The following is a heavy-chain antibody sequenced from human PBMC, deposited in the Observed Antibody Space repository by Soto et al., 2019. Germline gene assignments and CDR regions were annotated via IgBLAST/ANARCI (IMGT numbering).Heavy chain of an antibody. CDR1: GGSFSGYY. V-gene: IGHV4-34*01. CDR3: ARLPGYCSGDSCRIDY. D-gene: IGHD2-15*01. CDR2: INHSGST. J-gene: IGHJ4*02. Sequence: SETLCLTCAVYGGSFSGYYWTGIRQPPGTGLEWIGEINHSGSTNYNPSLKSRVTISVDTSKNQFSLKLTSVTAADTAVYFCARLPGYCSGDSCRIDYWGQGTLVTVSS.